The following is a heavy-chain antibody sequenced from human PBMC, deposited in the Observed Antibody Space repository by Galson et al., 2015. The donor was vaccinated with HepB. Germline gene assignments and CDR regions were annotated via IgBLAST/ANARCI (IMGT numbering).Heavy chain of an antibody. CDR3: ARGSGWYDHDALGF. CDR1: GFTFSSHW. V-gene: IGHV3-74*01. Sequence: SLRLSCAGTGFTFSSHWIHWVRQVPGRGLVWVSRIDSDGTYISYADSVKGRFTISRDNTKNTVYLQMNSLRVEETAVYYCARGSGWYDHDALGFWGQGTMVTVSS. D-gene: IGHD6-19*01. CDR2: IDSDGTYI. J-gene: IGHJ3*01.